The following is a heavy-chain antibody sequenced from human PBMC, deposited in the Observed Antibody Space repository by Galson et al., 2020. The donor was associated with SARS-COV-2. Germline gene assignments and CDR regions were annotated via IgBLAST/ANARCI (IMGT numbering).Heavy chain of an antibody. Sequence: GESLKISCVVSGYSITNQWVHWVRQVPGKGLEWLSRIYGDGDGSHTNYADSVTGRFTISRDNAKNTVYLQMNSLRIDDTAVYHCVRDSPLSHTGPHFDSWGRGTLVVVSS. D-gene: IGHD2-15*01. CDR2: IYGDGDGSHT. V-gene: IGHV3-74*01. CDR3: VRDSPLSHTGPHFDS. CDR1: GYSITNQW. J-gene: IGHJ4*02.